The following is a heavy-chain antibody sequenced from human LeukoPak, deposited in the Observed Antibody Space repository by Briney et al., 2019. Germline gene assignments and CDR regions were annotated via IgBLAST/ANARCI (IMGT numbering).Heavy chain of an antibody. J-gene: IGHJ5*02. Sequence: SETLSLTCTVSGGSISSGSYYWSWIRQPAGKGLEWIGRIYTSGSTNYNPSLKSRVTMSVDTSKKQFSLKLSSVTAADTAVYYCARGGYYGSGNDFRFDPWGQGTLVTVSS. CDR3: ARGGYYGSGNDFRFDP. D-gene: IGHD3-10*01. CDR2: IYTSGST. V-gene: IGHV4-61*02. CDR1: GGSISSGSYY.